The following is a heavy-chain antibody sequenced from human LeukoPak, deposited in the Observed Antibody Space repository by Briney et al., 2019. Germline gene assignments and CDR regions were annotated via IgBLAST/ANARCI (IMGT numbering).Heavy chain of an antibody. V-gene: IGHV3-7*01. CDR2: IKQDGSEK. CDR3: ARYGSGYYYGMDV. CDR1: GFTFSSYW. D-gene: IGHD4-17*01. Sequence: GGSLRLSCAASGFTFSSYWMSWVRQAPGKGLEWVANIKQDGSEKYYVDSVKGRFTISRDNAKNSLYLQMNSLRAEDTAVYYCARYGSGYYYGMDVWGQGTTVTVSS. J-gene: IGHJ6*02.